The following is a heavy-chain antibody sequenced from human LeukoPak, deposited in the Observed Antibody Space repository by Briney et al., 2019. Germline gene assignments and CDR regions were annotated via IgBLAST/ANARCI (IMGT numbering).Heavy chain of an antibody. CDR1: GGSISSSSYY. Sequence: SETLSLTCTVSGGSISSSSYYWGWIRQPPGKGLEWIGSIYYSGSTYYNPSLKSRVTISVDTSKNQFSLKLSSVTAADTAVYYCATLDNHVDYWGQGTLVTVSS. V-gene: IGHV4-39*07. CDR3: ATLDNHVDY. CDR2: IYYSGST. D-gene: IGHD1-14*01. J-gene: IGHJ4*02.